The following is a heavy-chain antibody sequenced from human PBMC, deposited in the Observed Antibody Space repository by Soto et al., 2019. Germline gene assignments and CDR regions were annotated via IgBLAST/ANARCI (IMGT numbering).Heavy chain of an antibody. CDR1: GYTFTSYY. Sequence: ASVKVSCKASGYTFTSYYMHWVRQAPGQGLEWMGIINPSGGSTSYAQKFQGRVTMTRDTSTSTVYMELSSLRSEDTAVYYCARARNYYDSSGYYYPDYFYYYGMDVWGQGTTVTVSS. J-gene: IGHJ6*02. CDR2: INPSGGST. CDR3: ARARNYYDSSGYYYPDYFYYYGMDV. D-gene: IGHD3-22*01. V-gene: IGHV1-46*01.